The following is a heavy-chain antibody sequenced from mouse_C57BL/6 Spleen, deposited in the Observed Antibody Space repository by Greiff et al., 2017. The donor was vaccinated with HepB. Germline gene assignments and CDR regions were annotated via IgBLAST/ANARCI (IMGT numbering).Heavy chain of an antibody. CDR2: INPSNGGT. Sequence: VQLQQSGTELVKPGASVKLSCKASGYTFTSYWMHWVKQRPGQGLEWIGNINPSNGGTNYNEKFKSKATLTVDKSSSTADMQRSSRTSEDSAVSDCARVTTGAYWGQGTLVTVSA. V-gene: IGHV1-53*01. D-gene: IGHD2-1*01. J-gene: IGHJ3*01. CDR1: GYTFTSYW. CDR3: ARVTTGAY.